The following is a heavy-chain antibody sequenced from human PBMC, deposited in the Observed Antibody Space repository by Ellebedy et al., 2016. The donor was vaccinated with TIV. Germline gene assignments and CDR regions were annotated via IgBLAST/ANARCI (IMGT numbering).Heavy chain of an antibody. CDR1: GDSISSYY. J-gene: IGHJ6*02. CDR3: ARVARYYYYGMDV. CDR2: IYYSGST. V-gene: IGHV4-59*01. Sequence: MPSETLSLTCTVSGDSISSYYWSWIRQPPGKGLEWIGYIYYSGSTNYNPSLKSRVTISVDTSKNQFSLKLSSVTAADTAVYYCARVARYYYYGMDVWGQGTTVTVSS.